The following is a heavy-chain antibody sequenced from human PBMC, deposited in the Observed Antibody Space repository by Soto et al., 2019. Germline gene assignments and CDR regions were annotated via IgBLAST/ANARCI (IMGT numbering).Heavy chain of an antibody. J-gene: IGHJ6*02. CDR1: GGTFSSYA. V-gene: IGHV1-69*01. CDR3: ARAGGVRAGTTTYYYGMDV. CDR2: IIPIFGTA. Sequence: QVQLVQSGAEVKKPGSSVKVSCKASGGTFSSYAISWVRQAPGQGLEWMGGIIPIFGTANYAQKFQGRVTITADESTSTAYMELSSLRSEDTAVYYCARAGGVRAGTTTYYYGMDVWGQGTTVTVSS. D-gene: IGHD1-7*01.